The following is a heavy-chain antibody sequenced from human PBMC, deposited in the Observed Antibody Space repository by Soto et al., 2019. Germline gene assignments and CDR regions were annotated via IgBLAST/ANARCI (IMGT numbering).Heavy chain of an antibody. Sequence: QLQLQESGPGLVKPSETLSLTCTVSGGSISSSSYYWGWIRQPPGKGLEWIGSIYYSGSTYYNPSLKSRVTIAVDTSKNQFSLKLSSVTAADTAVYYCARQGEVGTTVTTGYWFDPWGQGTLVTVSS. CDR3: ARQGEVGTTVTTGYWFDP. CDR1: GGSISSSSYY. V-gene: IGHV4-39*01. D-gene: IGHD4-17*01. J-gene: IGHJ5*02. CDR2: IYYSGST.